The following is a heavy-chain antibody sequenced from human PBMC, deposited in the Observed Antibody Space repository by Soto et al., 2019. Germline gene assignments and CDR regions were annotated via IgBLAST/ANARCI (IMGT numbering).Heavy chain of an antibody. Sequence: GASVKVSCKASGYTFTSYYLHWVQQAPGQGLEWMGVINPSGVSTNYAQKFQGRVTMTRDTSTSTVYMELSSLRSEDTAVYYCARAWGSGYYDYWGQGTLVPSPQ. J-gene: IGHJ4*02. CDR1: GYTFTSYY. D-gene: IGHD3-22*01. V-gene: IGHV1-46*01. CDR2: INPSGVST. CDR3: ARAWGSGYYDY.